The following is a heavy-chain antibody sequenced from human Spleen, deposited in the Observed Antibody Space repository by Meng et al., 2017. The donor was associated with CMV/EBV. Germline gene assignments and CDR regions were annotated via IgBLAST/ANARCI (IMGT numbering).Heavy chain of an antibody. D-gene: IGHD3-3*01. CDR2: ISSTTTYI. Sequence: GESLKISCAASGFMFSTYNMNWVRQAPGKGLEWVSSISSTTTYIYYADSVKGRFTISRDNAKNSLYLQMNSLRAEDTAVYYCARDYDFWSGADYGMDVWGQGTTVTVSS. CDR1: GFMFSTYN. J-gene: IGHJ6*02. CDR3: ARDYDFWSGADYGMDV. V-gene: IGHV3-21*01.